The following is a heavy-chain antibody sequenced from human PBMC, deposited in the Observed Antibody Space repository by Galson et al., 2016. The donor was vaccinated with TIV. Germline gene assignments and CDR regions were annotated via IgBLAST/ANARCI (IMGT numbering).Heavy chain of an antibody. J-gene: IGHJ4*02. CDR2: INTDGRNT. CDR3: ARPSHYYDITSYYPLDY. CDR1: GFTFSSYW. D-gene: IGHD3-22*01. V-gene: IGHV3-74*01. Sequence: SLRLSCAASGFTFSSYWMHWVRQAPGKGLVWVSRINTDGRNTAYADSLKGRFTVSRDNAENTLYLQMHSLRAEDTAVYYCARPSHYYDITSYYPLDYWGRGSLVTVSS.